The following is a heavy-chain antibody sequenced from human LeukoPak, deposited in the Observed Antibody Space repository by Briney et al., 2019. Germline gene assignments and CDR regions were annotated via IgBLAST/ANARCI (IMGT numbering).Heavy chain of an antibody. CDR2: ISYDGSNK. J-gene: IGHJ4*02. Sequence: PGGSLRLSCAASGFTFSSYGMHWVRQAPGKGLEWVAVISYDGSNKYYADSVKGRFTISRDNSKNTLYLQMNSLRAEDTAVYYCARDNNPGDYWGQGTLVTVSS. CDR3: ARDNNPGDY. CDR1: GFTFSSYG. D-gene: IGHD1-20*01. V-gene: IGHV3-30*19.